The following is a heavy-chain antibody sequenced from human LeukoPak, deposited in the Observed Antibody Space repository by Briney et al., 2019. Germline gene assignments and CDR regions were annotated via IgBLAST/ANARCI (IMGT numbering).Heavy chain of an antibody. CDR1: GFTFSSYS. CDR3: ARDRAGEHRDY. J-gene: IGHJ4*02. CDR2: ISSSSSYI. D-gene: IGHD1/OR15-1a*01. V-gene: IGHV3-21*01. Sequence: GGSLRLSCAASGFTFSSYSMNWVRQAPGKGLEWVSSISSSSSYIYYADSVKGRFTISRDNAKHSLYLQMNSLRAEDTAVYYCARDRAGEHRDYWGQGTLVTVSS.